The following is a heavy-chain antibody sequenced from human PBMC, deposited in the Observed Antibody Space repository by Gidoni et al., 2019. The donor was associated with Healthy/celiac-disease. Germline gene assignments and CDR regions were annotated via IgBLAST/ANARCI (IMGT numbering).Heavy chain of an antibody. Sequence: QVQLVQSGAEVKKPGASVQVSCKASGYTFTSSDINGVRQPTGQGLEWMGWMNTNSGNTGYAQKFQGRVTMTRNTSISTAYRELSSLRSEDTAVYYCARTGFGPSLRYFDWVGYYYYGMDVWGQGTTVTVSS. D-gene: IGHD3-9*01. CDR2: MNTNSGNT. V-gene: IGHV1-8*01. CDR3: ARTGFGPSLRYFDWVGYYYYGMDV. CDR1: GYTFTSSD. J-gene: IGHJ6*02.